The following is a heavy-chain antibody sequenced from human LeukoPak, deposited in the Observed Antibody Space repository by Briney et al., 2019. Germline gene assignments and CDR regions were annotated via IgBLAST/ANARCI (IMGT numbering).Heavy chain of an antibody. J-gene: IGHJ4*02. Sequence: SETLSLTCTVSGVSISSGSYYWSWLRQPAGKGLEWIGRIYTSGSTNYNPSLKSRVTISVDTSKNQFSLKLSSVTAADTAVYYCARGGGIVGATTEYDYWGQGTLVTVSS. CDR2: IYTSGST. CDR3: ARGGGIVGATTEYDY. CDR1: GVSISSGSYY. D-gene: IGHD1-26*01. V-gene: IGHV4-61*02.